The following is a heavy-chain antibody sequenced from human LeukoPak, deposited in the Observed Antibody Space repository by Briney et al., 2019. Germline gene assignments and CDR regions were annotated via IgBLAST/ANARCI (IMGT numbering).Heavy chain of an antibody. CDR1: GGSITSNSYY. D-gene: IGHD3-22*01. CDR2: INHSGST. CDR3: ARVGYYDSDFDY. Sequence: PSQTLSLTCTVSGGSITSNSYYWSWIRQPPGKGLEWIGEINHSGSTNYNPSLKSRVTISVDTSKNQFSLKLSSVTAADTAVYYCARVGYYDSDFDYWGQGTLVTVSS. J-gene: IGHJ4*02. V-gene: IGHV4-39*07.